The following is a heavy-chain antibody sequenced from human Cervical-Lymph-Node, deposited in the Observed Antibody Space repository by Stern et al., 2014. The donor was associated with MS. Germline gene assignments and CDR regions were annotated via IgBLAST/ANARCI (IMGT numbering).Heavy chain of an antibody. CDR3: VRDVYQPSLYSYNMDV. D-gene: IGHD6-13*01. CDR1: GGSISRGDYY. J-gene: IGHJ6*02. Sequence: QVQLQESGPGLVQPSQTLSLTCTVSGGSISRGDYYWSWIRQSPGTGLEWIWHIYNTGITYYNPSLKGRVTIAIATSENQFSLSLGSVTAADTAVYYCVRDVYQPSLYSYNMDVWGQGTTVTVSS. CDR2: IYNTGIT. V-gene: IGHV4-30-4*08.